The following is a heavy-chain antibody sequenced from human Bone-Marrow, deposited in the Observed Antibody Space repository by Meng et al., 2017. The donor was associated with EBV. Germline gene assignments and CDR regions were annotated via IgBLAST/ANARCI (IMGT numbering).Heavy chain of an antibody. V-gene: IGHV3-21*01. Sequence: EVQLVESGGGLVKPGGSLRRSCAALGFTFSSYSMNWVRQAPGKGLEWVSSISSSSSYIYYADSVKGRFTISRDNAKNSLYLQMNSLRAEDTAVYYCARSPGGDYYDSSGYYPDYWGQGTLVTVSS. CDR1: GFTFSSYS. J-gene: IGHJ4*02. D-gene: IGHD3-22*01. CDR3: ARSPGGDYYDSSGYYPDY. CDR2: ISSSSSYI.